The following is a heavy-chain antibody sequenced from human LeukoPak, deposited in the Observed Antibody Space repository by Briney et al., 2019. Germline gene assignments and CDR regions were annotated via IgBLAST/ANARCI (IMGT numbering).Heavy chain of an antibody. J-gene: IGHJ3*02. CDR1: GGSISSSSYY. Sequence: SETLSLTCTVSGGSISSSSYYWGWIRQPPGKGLGWIGSIYHSGSTYYNPSLKSRVTISVDTSKNQFSLKLSSVTAADTAVYYCARAYIVATIMGGAFDIWGQGTMVTVSS. V-gene: IGHV4-39*07. CDR2: IYHSGST. D-gene: IGHD5-12*01. CDR3: ARAYIVATIMGGAFDI.